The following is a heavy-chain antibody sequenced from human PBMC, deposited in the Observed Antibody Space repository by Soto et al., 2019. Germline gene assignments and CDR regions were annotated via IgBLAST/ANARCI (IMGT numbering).Heavy chain of an antibody. V-gene: IGHV1-69*13. CDR3: AKFVPMDAGDKYYYDF. Sequence: SSGTFSCKPSVGPFSTLDISWLKHAPGQVLGRMGGIIPFFGTARYSQKFEDTITITAAESTTNVYMDLRSMTSEDTVIYYCAKFVPMDAGDKYYYDFWGQGALVTVYS. CDR1: VGPFSTLD. CDR2: IIPFFGTA. D-gene: IGHD2-8*01. J-gene: IGHJ4*02.